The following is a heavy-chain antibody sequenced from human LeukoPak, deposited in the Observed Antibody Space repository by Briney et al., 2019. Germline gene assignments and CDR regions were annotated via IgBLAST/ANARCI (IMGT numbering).Heavy chain of an antibody. J-gene: IGHJ4*02. CDR3: ARVLGGIVGATGLDY. D-gene: IGHD1-26*01. CDR2: IIPIFGTA. Sequence: SVKVSCKASGGTFISYAISWVRQAPGQGLEWMGGIIPIFGTANYAQKFQCRVTITTDESTSTAYMELSSLRSEDTAVYYCARVLGGIVGATGLDYWGQGTLVTVSS. V-gene: IGHV1-69*05. CDR1: GGTFISYA.